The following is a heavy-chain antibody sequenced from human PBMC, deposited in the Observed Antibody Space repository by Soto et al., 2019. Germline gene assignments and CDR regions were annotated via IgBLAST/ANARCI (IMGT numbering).Heavy chain of an antibody. V-gene: IGHV4-30-4*01. CDR1: GGSISSGDYF. CDR2: ISSIGST. Sequence: QVQLQESGPGLVKPSQTLSLTCTVSGGSISSGDYFWSWIRQSPGKGLEWIGYISSIGSTYYNPSLKSRISVSRDTSKNQFSLKLSPVTTTDTAVXXXXXXXXXRPYYYHGMDXWGQGTT. J-gene: IGHJ6*02. CDR3: XXXXXXRPYYYHGMDX.